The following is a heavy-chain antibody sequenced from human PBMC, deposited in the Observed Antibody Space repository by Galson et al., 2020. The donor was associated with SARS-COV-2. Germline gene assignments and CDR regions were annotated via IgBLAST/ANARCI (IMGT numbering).Heavy chain of an antibody. CDR1: DGSISSSSYY. V-gene: IGHV4-39*01. Sequence: SQTLSLTCTVSDGSISSSSYYWGWIRQPPGKGLEWIGSIYYSGSTYYNPSLKSRVTISVDTSKNQFSLKLSSVTAADTAVYYCARSPRAYYYDSSGYLYFDYWGQGTLVTVSS. CDR3: ARSPRAYYYDSSGYLYFDY. J-gene: IGHJ4*02. CDR2: IYYSGST. D-gene: IGHD3-22*01.